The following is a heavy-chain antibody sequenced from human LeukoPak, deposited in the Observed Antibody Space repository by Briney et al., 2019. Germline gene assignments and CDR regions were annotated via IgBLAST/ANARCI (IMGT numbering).Heavy chain of an antibody. CDR3: ASSGIVVVTDAFDI. D-gene: IGHD2-21*02. V-gene: IGHV4-39*07. CDR1: GGSINSSSYY. J-gene: IGHJ3*02. CDR2: IYYSGST. Sequence: SETLSLTCTVSGGSINSSSYYWGWIRQPPGKGLEWIGSIYYSGSTYYNPSLKSRVTISVDTSKNQFSLKLSSVTAADTAVYYCASSGIVVVTDAFDIWGQGTMVTVSS.